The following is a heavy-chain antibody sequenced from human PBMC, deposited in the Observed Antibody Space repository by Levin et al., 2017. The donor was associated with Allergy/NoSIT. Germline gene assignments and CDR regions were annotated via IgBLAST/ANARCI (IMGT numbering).Heavy chain of an antibody. CDR2: IYSSGSA. V-gene: IGHV4-61*02. D-gene: IGHD3-10*01. CDR3: ARAEVGSEH. Sequence: PSETLSLTCKVSGGSISSGSYYCSWIRQPAAKGLEWIGRIYSSGSANYNPSLKSRVTISVDTSKNQFSLKLSSVTAADTAVYYCARAEVGSEHWGQGTLVTVSS. J-gene: IGHJ4*02. CDR1: GGSISSGSYY.